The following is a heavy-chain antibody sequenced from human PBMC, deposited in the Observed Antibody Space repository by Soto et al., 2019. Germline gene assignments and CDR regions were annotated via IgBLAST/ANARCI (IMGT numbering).Heavy chain of an antibody. CDR2: IKQDGGEE. V-gene: IGHV3-7*01. CDR1: GLTFSSYG. D-gene: IGHD3-10*01. CDR3: ARIASSGRGWDV. Sequence: EVQLVESGGGLVQPGGSLRPPCVTPGLTFSSYGMGGVRRAPVKGLEWVGNIKQDGGEENYVDSLKGRFTISRDNAKNSMYLQMNSLRAEDTAVYYCARIASSGRGWDVWGQGTTVVVSS. J-gene: IGHJ6*02.